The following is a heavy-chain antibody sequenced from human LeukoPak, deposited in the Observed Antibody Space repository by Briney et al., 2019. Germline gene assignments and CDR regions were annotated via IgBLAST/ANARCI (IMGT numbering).Heavy chain of an antibody. J-gene: IGHJ4*02. CDR1: GGSISTYY. V-gene: IGHV4-59*01. Sequence: SETLSLTCTVSGGSISTYYWSWIRQPPGKGLEWIGYIYYSGSTNYNPSLKSRVTISVDTSKNQFPLKLNSVTAADTAVYYCARGKFLRYSSSSQNFVYWGQGTLVTVSS. CDR2: IYYSGST. CDR3: ARGKFLRYSSSSQNFVY. D-gene: IGHD6-6*01.